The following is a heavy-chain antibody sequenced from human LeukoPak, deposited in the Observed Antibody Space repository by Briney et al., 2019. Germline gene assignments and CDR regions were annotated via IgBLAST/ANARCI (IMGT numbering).Heavy chain of an antibody. Sequence: GGSLRLSCAASGFTFYNYAMAWVRQAPGKGLEWVSSISNSGDNKYYADAVKGRFTISRDNSKNTVYLQMYSLRVEDTARYYCARDVTEPVFYDTWGQGTLASVSS. D-gene: IGHD2-8*01. V-gene: IGHV3-23*01. CDR1: GFTFYNYA. CDR2: ISNSGDNK. J-gene: IGHJ4*02. CDR3: ARDVTEPVFYDT.